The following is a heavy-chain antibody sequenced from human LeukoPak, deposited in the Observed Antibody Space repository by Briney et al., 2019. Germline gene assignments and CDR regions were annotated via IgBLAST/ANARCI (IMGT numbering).Heavy chain of an antibody. V-gene: IGHV4-4*07. CDR2: IHSSGST. D-gene: IGHD3-10*01. Sequence: SETLSLTCTVSGGFISSYYWSWIRQPAGKGLEWIGRIHSSGSTDYNPSLKSRVSMSVVTSKNQVSLKLSSVTAADTAVYYCARGLGDSGSYQVLWYWGQGTLVTVSS. J-gene: IGHJ4*02. CDR3: ARGLGDSGSYQVLWY. CDR1: GGFISSYY.